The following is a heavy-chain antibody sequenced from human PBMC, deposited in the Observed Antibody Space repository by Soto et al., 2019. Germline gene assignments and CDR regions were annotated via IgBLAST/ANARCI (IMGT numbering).Heavy chain of an antibody. CDR2: ISGSGGST. J-gene: IGHJ4*02. CDR1: GFTFSSYA. V-gene: IGHV3-23*01. D-gene: IGHD1-26*01. Sequence: PGGSLRLSCAASGFTFSSYAMSWVRQAPGKGLEWVSAISGSGGSTYYADSVKGRFTISRDNSKNTLYLQMNSLRAEDTAVYYCAKLPCSGSYFVGLYYFDYWGQGTLVTVSS. CDR3: AKLPCSGSYFVGLYYFDY.